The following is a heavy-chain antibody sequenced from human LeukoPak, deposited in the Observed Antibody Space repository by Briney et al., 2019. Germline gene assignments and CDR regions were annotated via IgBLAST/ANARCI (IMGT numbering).Heavy chain of an antibody. CDR1: GYSISSGYY. CDR3: ASTTDNRHYYDSSVAH. Sequence: SETLSLTCAVSGYSISSGYYWGWIRQPPGKGLEWIGSIYHSGSTYYNPSLKSRVTISVDTSKNQFSLKLSSVTAADTAVYYCASTTDNRHYYDSSVAHWGQGTLVTVSS. J-gene: IGHJ4*02. V-gene: IGHV4-38-2*01. D-gene: IGHD3-22*01. CDR2: IYHSGST.